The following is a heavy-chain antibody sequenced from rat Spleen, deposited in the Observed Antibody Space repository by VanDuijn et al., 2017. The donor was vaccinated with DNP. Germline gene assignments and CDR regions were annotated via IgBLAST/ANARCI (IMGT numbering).Heavy chain of an antibody. CDR3: ASWAPIAPISTSNY. Sequence: EVQLVETGGGLVQPGRSLKLSCVASGFTFSNSWMYWIRQAPGKGLEWIGSINDDGGTTYYRDSVKGRFTISRDNAENTVYLQMSSLRSEDTATYYCASWAPIAPISTSNYWGQGVMVTVSS. V-gene: IGHV5-58*01. J-gene: IGHJ2*01. CDR2: INDDGGTT. CDR1: GFTFSNSW. D-gene: IGHD1-2*01.